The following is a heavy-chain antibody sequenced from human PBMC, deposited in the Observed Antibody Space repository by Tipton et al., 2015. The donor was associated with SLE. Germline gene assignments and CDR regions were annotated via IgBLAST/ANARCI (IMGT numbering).Heavy chain of an antibody. J-gene: IGHJ1*01. CDR2: IYYSGST. Sequence: TLSPTCTVSGGSISSSSYYWGWIRQPPGKGLEWIGSIYYSGSTNYNPSLKSRVTISVDTSKNQFSLKLSSVTAADTAVYYCARYGTYDGSRYLQHWGQGTLVTVSS. CDR3: ARYGTYDGSRYLQH. V-gene: IGHV4-39*07. CDR1: GGSISSSSYY. D-gene: IGHD1-26*01.